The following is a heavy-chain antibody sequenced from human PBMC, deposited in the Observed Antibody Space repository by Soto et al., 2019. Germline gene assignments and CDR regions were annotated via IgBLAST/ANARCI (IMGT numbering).Heavy chain of an antibody. Sequence: SETLSLTCTVSGGSISSSSYYWGWIRQPPGKGLEWIGSIYYSGSTYYNPSLKSRATISVDTSKNQFSLKLSSVTAADTAVYYCAIHREQWVEGTHWFDPWGQGTLVTVSS. CDR1: GGSISSSSYY. CDR3: AIHREQWVEGTHWFDP. D-gene: IGHD1-26*01. J-gene: IGHJ5*02. CDR2: IYYSGST. V-gene: IGHV4-39*01.